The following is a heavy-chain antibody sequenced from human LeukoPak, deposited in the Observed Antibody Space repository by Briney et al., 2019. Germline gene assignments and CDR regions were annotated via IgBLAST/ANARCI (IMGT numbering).Heavy chain of an antibody. J-gene: IGHJ4*02. CDR1: GGSISSGGYS. V-gene: IGHV4-30-2*01. CDR3: ARGGTTAYYFDY. D-gene: IGHD4-17*01. Sequence: SETLSLTCAVSGGSISSGGYSWSWIRQPPGEGLEWIGYIYHSGSTYYNPSLKSRVTISVDRSKNQFSLKLSSVTAADTAVYYCARGGTTAYYFDYWGQGTLVTVSS. CDR2: IYHSGST.